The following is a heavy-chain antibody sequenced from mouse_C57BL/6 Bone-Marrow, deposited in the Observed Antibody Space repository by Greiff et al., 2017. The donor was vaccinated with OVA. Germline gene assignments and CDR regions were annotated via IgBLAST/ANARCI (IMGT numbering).Heavy chain of an antibody. D-gene: IGHD1-1*01. CDR2: IDPSDSYT. J-gene: IGHJ4*01. V-gene: IGHV1-69*01. Sequence: QVQLQQPGAELVMPGASVKLSCKASGYTFTSYWMHWVKQRPGQGLEWIGEIDPSDSYTNYNQKFQGKSTLTVDKSSSPAYMQLSSLTSEDSAVYDCARALITTVVASPYAMDYWGQGTSVTVSS. CDR3: ARALITTVVASPYAMDY. CDR1: GYTFTSYW.